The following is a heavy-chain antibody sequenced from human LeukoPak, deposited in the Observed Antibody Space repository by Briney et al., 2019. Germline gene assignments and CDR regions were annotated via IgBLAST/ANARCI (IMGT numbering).Heavy chain of an antibody. CDR3: ARVITMIRGVIMGWFDP. CDR2: MNPNSGNT. J-gene: IGHJ5*02. CDR1: GYTFTSYG. D-gene: IGHD3-10*01. V-gene: IGHV1-8*03. Sequence: ASVKVSCKASGYTFTSYGISWVRQAPGQGLEWMGWMNPNSGNTGYAQKFQGRVTITRNTSISTAYMELSSLRSEDTAVYYCARVITMIRGVIMGWFDPWGQGTLVTVSS.